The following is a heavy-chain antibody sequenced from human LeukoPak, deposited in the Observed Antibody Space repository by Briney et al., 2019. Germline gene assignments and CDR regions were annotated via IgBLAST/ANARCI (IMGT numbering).Heavy chain of an antibody. J-gene: IGHJ3*02. Sequence: PSETLSLTCTVSGGSISSGGYFWSWIRQHPGKGLEWIGFMYYSGSTYYNPSLKSRVTTSVDTPKNQFSLKLSSVTAADTAVYYCARGDDSSGYSAFDIWGQGTMVTVSS. CDR3: ARGDDSSGYSAFDI. CDR2: MYYSGST. CDR1: GGSISSGGYF. D-gene: IGHD3-22*01. V-gene: IGHV4-31*03.